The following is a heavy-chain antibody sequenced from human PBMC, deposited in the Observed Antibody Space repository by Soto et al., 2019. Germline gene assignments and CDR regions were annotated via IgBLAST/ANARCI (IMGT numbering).Heavy chain of an antibody. CDR1: GFTVSNNY. Sequence: EVQLVESGGGLIQPGGSLRLSCAVSGFTVSNNYMSWVRQAPGKGLEGVSVIYSGGYTAYGDSVKGRFTISRDNSKNTLLLKMNALRANASACYYGAPLRGGGGYWGQGTLVTVSS. CDR3: APLRGGGGY. CDR2: IYSGGYT. D-gene: IGHD2-15*01. V-gene: IGHV3-53*01. J-gene: IGHJ4*02.